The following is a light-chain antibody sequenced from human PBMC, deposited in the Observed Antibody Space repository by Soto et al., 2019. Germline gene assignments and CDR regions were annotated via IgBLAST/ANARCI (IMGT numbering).Light chain of an antibody. Sequence: VMRESPATLSVSAGERGALSCTASHYIYSNVAWFQQRPGQAPRLLIYRASTRATGTPARLSDSGSGTVFTLPITSLQSEDFALYYCQQYHNLWTFGRGTKVDI. CDR3: QQYHNLWT. CDR1: HYIYSN. J-gene: IGKJ1*01. V-gene: IGKV3-15*01. CDR2: RAS.